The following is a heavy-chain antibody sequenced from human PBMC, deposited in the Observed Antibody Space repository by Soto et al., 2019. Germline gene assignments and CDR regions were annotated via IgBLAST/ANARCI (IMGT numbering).Heavy chain of an antibody. V-gene: IGHV4-4*02. Sequence: PSETLSLTCAVSGGSISSSNWWSSVRQPPGKGLEWIGEIYHSGSTNYNPSLKSRVTISVDKSKNQFSLKLSSVTAADTAVYYCARVMKGRSSWYITTWFDPWGQGTLVTVSS. CDR1: GGSISSSNW. CDR2: IYHSGST. D-gene: IGHD6-13*01. CDR3: ARVMKGRSSWYITTWFDP. J-gene: IGHJ5*02.